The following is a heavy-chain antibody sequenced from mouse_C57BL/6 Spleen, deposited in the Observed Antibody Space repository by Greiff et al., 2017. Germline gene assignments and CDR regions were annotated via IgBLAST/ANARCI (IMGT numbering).Heavy chain of an antibody. CDR1: GYTFTDYY. D-gene: IGHD1-1*01. CDR2: IYPGSGNT. Sequence: VKLVESGAELVRPGASVKLSCKASGYTFTDYYINWVKQRPGQGLEWIARIYPGSGNTYYNEKFKGKATLTAEKSSSTAYMQLSSLTSEDSAVYFCARGGTVVRYFDYWGQGTTLTVSS. V-gene: IGHV1-76*01. J-gene: IGHJ2*01. CDR3: ARGGTVVRYFDY.